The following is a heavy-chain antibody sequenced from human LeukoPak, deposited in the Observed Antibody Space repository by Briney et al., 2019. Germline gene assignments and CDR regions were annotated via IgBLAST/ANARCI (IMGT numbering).Heavy chain of an antibody. V-gene: IGHV3-23*01. CDR2: ISGSGGST. CDR3: AKETPYSSSWYPNYFDY. J-gene: IGHJ4*02. D-gene: IGHD6-13*01. Sequence: GGSLRLSCAASGFTFSSYAMSWVRQAPGKGLEWVSAISGSGGSTYYADSVKGRFTISRDNSKNTLYLQMNSLRAEDTAVYYCAKETPYSSSWYPNYFDYWGQGTLVTVSS. CDR1: GFTFSSYA.